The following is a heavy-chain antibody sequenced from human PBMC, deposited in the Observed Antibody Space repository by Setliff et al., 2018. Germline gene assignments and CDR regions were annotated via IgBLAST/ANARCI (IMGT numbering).Heavy chain of an antibody. Sequence: GASVKVSCKASGYTFTSYGFSWVRQAPGQGLEWMGWISGYNGNTNYAQKIQGRVTMTTDTSTGTIYMELRSLRAGDTAVYYCSRFGLYYEAVYGGGDYYYYGMDVWGQGTTVTVSS. CDR3: SRFGLYYEAVYGGGDYYYYGMDV. V-gene: IGHV1-18*01. CDR2: ISGYNGNT. CDR1: GYTFTSYG. D-gene: IGHD3-16*01. J-gene: IGHJ6*02.